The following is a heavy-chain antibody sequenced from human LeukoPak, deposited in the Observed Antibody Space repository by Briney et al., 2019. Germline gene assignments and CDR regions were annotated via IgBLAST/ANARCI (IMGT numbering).Heavy chain of an antibody. Sequence: ASVKVSCKASGYTFTSYYMHWVRQAPGQGLEWMGAINSGDGGTTLPQKFQGRVTLTRDTSTSTLYMELSSLRSEDTAVYYCASPGVAGSLLYFQHWGQGTLVTVSS. CDR2: INSGDGGT. CDR1: GYTFTSYY. J-gene: IGHJ1*01. V-gene: IGHV1-46*01. D-gene: IGHD6-19*01. CDR3: ASPGVAGSLLYFQH.